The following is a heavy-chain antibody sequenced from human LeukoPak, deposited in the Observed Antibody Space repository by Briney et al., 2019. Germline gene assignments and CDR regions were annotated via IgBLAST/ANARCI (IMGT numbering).Heavy chain of an antibody. V-gene: IGHV3-30-3*01. J-gene: IGHJ3*02. Sequence: PGRSLRLSCAASGFTFSSYAMHWVRQAPGKGLEWVAVISYDGSNKYYADSVKGRFTISRDNSKNTLYLQMNSLRAEDTAVYYCARVDHSGWYILPSNPQAFDIWGQGTMVTVSS. D-gene: IGHD6-19*01. CDR3: ARVDHSGWYILPSNPQAFDI. CDR1: GFTFSSYA. CDR2: ISYDGSNK.